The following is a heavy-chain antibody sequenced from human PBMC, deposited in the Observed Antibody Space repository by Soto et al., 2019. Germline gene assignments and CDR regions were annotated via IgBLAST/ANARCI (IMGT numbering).Heavy chain of an antibody. CDR3: ARLVGRPGHYGSYYYYGMDV. J-gene: IGHJ6*02. Sequence: SGPTLVNPTQTLTLTCTFSGFSLSTSGMCVTWIRQPPGRALEWLAVIDWDNDTYFSTSLKTRLTISKDTSKNQVVLVLTNTDPVDTATYYCARLVGRPGHYGSYYYYGMDVWGQGTTVTVSS. CDR1: GFSLSTSGMC. V-gene: IGHV2-70*01. CDR2: IDWDNDT. D-gene: IGHD3-10*01.